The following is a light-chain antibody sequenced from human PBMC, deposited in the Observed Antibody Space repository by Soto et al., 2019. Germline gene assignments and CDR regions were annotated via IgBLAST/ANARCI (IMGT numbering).Light chain of an antibody. J-gene: IGKJ1*01. CDR1: QSVSGNY. V-gene: IGKV3-20*01. Sequence: EVVLTQFPVTLSLSPGEKATLSCMASQSVSGNYLAWYQHQPGRPPRMLINAASDRVPGIPDRFVGSGSGTDFTLNITRLEPEDFAVYYCQQYSRSPYAFGPGTKLEVK. CDR3: QQYSRSPYA. CDR2: AAS.